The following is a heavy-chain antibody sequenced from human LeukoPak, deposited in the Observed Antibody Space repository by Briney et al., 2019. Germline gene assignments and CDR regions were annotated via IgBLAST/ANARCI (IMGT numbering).Heavy chain of an antibody. J-gene: IGHJ4*02. CDR2: INPNSGAT. V-gene: IGHV1-2*02. CDR3: ARDQDPTVFDY. CDR1: GYTFTAYP. Sequence: ASVKVSCKASGYTFTAYPIHWVRQAPGQGPEWMGWINPNSGATDPAQKFRGRITITRDTSTSTAFMEVNRLTSDDTAVYYCARDQDPTVFDYWGQGTLVTVSS.